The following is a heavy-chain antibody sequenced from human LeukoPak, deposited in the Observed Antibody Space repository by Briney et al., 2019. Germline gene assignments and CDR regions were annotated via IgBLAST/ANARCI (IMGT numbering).Heavy chain of an antibody. D-gene: IGHD3-16*01. CDR2: IYYSGST. J-gene: IGHJ4*02. Sequence: KSSETLSLTCTVSVGSISSGTYYWSSIRPHPGKGLEWIGYIYYSGSTYYNPSLKSRVTISVDTSKNQFSLKLSSVTAADTAVYYCARGGVGGIVYWGQGTLVTVSS. CDR1: VGSISSGTYY. V-gene: IGHV4-31*03. CDR3: ARGGVGGIVY.